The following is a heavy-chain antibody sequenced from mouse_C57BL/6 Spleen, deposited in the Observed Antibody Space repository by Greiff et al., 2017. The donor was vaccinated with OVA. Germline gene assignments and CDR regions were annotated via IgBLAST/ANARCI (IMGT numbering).Heavy chain of an antibody. CDR2: INPSTGGT. D-gene: IGHD1-1*01. Sequence: EVQLQESGPELVKPGASVKISCKASGYSFTGYYMHWVKQSPEKSLEWIGEINPSTGGTTYNQKFKAKATLTVDKSSSTAYLQLKSLTSEDSAVYYCARRYYGSYWYFDVWGTGTTVTVSS. J-gene: IGHJ1*03. CDR1: GYSFTGYY. CDR3: ARRYYGSYWYFDV. V-gene: IGHV1-42*01.